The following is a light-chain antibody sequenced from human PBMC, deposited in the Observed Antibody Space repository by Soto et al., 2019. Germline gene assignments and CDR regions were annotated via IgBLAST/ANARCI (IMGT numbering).Light chain of an antibody. CDR1: SSDFGAYNY. CDR3: CSFVTSYSVL. V-gene: IGLV2-11*01. J-gene: IGLJ3*02. CDR2: DVT. Sequence: QSALTQPRSVSGSPGQSVTISCTGTSSDFGAYNYVSWYQQHPGKAPKLMIYDVTERPSGVPDRFSGSKSGYTASLTISGLPADEGADYSCCSFVTSYSVLFGGGPKPPVL.